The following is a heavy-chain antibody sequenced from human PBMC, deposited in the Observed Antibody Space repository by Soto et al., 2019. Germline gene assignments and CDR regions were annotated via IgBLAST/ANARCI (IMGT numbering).Heavy chain of an antibody. V-gene: IGHV1-46*01. D-gene: IGHD2-15*01. J-gene: IGHJ1*01. Sequence: ASVKVSCKASGYIFTAYSMHWVRQAPGQGLEWMGVVNPSGGSTNYAQKFQGRITMTRDTSTSTVYMDLSSLTSEDTAVYYCAREENCSDGICYTEYFQRWGQGTLVTVSS. CDR2: VNPSGGST. CDR1: GYIFTAYS. CDR3: AREENCSDGICYTEYFQR.